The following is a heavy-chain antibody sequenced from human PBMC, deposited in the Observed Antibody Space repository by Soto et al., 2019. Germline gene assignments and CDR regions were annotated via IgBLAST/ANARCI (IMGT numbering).Heavy chain of an antibody. Sequence: ASVKVSCKASGYTFTSYGISWVRQAPGQGLEWMGWISAYNGNTNYAQKLQGRVTMTTDTSTSTAYMELRSLRSDDTAVYYCAGDGAAKPPELGKNYYYYGMDVWGQGTTVTVSS. CDR1: GYTFTSYG. D-gene: IGHD7-27*01. J-gene: IGHJ6*02. CDR2: ISAYNGNT. V-gene: IGHV1-18*01. CDR3: AGDGAAKPPELGKNYYYYGMDV.